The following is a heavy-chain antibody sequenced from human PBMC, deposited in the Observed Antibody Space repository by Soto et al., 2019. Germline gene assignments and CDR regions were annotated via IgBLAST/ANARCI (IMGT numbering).Heavy chain of an antibody. CDR3: TPGATSGRYVNYYYXXXV. V-gene: IGHV6-1*01. CDR2: TYYRSKWYT. CDR1: GDSVASNSAA. Sequence: SQTLSLTCAISGDSVASNSAAWNWIRQSPSRGLEWLGRTYYRSKWYTDYAESVKSRITINPDTSKNQVSLQLKSVTPEDTAVYYCTPGATSGRYVNYYYXXXVWGQGTTVTVSS. J-gene: IGHJ6*02. D-gene: IGHD3-22*01.